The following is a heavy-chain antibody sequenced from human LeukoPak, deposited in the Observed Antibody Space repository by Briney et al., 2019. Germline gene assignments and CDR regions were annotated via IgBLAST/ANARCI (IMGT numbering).Heavy chain of an antibody. J-gene: IGHJ6*04. CDR3: AAVTIFGVVKMDV. CDR1: GGSISSSSYY. Sequence: PSETLSLTCTVSGGSISSSSYYWGWLRQPPGKGLEWIGSIYYSGSTYYNPSLKSRVTISVDTSKNQFSLKLSSVTAADTAVYYCAAVTIFGVVKMDVWGKGTTVTVSS. V-gene: IGHV4-39*07. CDR2: IYYSGST. D-gene: IGHD3-3*01.